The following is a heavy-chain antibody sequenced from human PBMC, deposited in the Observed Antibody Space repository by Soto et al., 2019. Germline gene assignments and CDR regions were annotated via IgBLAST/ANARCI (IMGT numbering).Heavy chain of an antibody. CDR3: ARGWGRIFDY. V-gene: IGHV4-34*01. Sequence: QVQLQQWGAGLLKPSETLSLTCAVYGGLISGYYWSWIRQPPGKGLEWIGEINQSGSINYNPSLKSRVTISVDTSKNQFSLKLRSVTAADTAVYYCARGWGRIFDYWGQGSLVTVSS. J-gene: IGHJ4*02. CDR2: INQSGSI. D-gene: IGHD7-27*01. CDR1: GGLISGYY.